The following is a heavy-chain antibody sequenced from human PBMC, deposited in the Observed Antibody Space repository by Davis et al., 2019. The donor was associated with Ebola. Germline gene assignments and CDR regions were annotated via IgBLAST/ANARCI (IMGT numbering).Heavy chain of an antibody. CDR2: IKTNTANP. Sequence: AASVKVSFKASGYTLPNYAMDWLRQAPGQGLEWMGWIKTNTANPTYAQGFTGRFVFSLDTSVSTAYLQISSLKAEDTAVYYCARNLRSPWNNWFDPWGQGTLVTVSS. V-gene: IGHV7-4-1*02. J-gene: IGHJ5*02. CDR3: ARNLRSPWNNWFDP. CDR1: GYTLPNYA. D-gene: IGHD3-3*01.